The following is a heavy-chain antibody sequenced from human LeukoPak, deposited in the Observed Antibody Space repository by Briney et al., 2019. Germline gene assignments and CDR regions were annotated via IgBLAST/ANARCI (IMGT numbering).Heavy chain of an antibody. CDR1: GFTFSGYG. CDR3: AKDYGYCSSTSCYTEDY. D-gene: IGHD2-2*02. Sequence: GGSLRLSCEASGFTFSGYGMHWVRQAPGKGLEWVAVTSYDGTEKYYEDSVKGRFTISRDNSKNTLYLQMNSLRAEDTAVYYCAKDYGYCSSTSCYTEDYWGQGTLVTVSS. CDR2: TSYDGTEK. J-gene: IGHJ4*02. V-gene: IGHV3-30*18.